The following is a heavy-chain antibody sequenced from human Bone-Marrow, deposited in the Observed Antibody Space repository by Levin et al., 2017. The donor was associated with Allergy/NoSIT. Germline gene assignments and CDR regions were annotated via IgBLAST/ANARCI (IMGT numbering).Heavy chain of an antibody. CDR1: GGSISSSSYY. D-gene: IGHD3-10*01. CDR2: IYYSGST. CDR3: ASQAISTYYYGSGSYNY. Sequence: PSETLSLTCTVSGGSISSSSYYWGWIRQPPGKGLEWIGSIYYSGSTYYNPSLKSRVTISVDTSKNQFSLKLSSVTAADTAVYYCASQAISTYYYGSGSYNYWGQGTLVTVSS. V-gene: IGHV4-39*07. J-gene: IGHJ4*02.